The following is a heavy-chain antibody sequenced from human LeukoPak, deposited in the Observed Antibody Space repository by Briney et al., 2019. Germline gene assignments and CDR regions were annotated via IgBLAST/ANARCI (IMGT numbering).Heavy chain of an antibody. CDR1: GFTFSSYA. J-gene: IGHJ6*02. CDR3: ARDLDILTSYYYYGMDV. V-gene: IGHV3-30-3*01. D-gene: IGHD3-9*01. CDR2: ISYDGSNK. Sequence: GGSLRLSCAVSGFTFSSYAMHWVRQAPGKGLEWVAVISYDGSNKYYADPVKGRFTISRDNSKNTLYLQMNSLRAEDTAVYYCARDLDILTSYYYYGMDVWGQGTTVTVSS.